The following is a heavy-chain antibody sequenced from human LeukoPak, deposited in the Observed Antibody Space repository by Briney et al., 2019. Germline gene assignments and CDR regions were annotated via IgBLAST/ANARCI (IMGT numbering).Heavy chain of an antibody. CDR3: ARGFSDNTQPFDP. V-gene: IGHV3-64*01. Sequence: PGGSLRLSCAASGFTFSSYAMHWVRQAPGKGLEYVSAISSNGGSTYYANSVKGRFTISRDNSKNILYLQMNSLRAEDTAVYYCARGFSDNTQPFDPWGQGTLVTVSS. CDR1: GFTFSSYA. D-gene: IGHD2-2*02. J-gene: IGHJ5*02. CDR2: ISSNGGST.